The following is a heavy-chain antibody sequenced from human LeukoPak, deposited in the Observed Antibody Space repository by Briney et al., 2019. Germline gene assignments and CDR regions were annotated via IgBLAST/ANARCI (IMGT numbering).Heavy chain of an antibody. Sequence: GGSLRLSCAASGFTFSSYEMNWVRQAPGKGLEWVSYISSSGSTMYYADSVKGRFTISRDNAKNSLYLQMNGLRAEDTAVYYCAREDGGDYRIDYWGQGTLVTASS. V-gene: IGHV3-48*03. CDR2: ISSSGSTM. CDR3: AREDGGDYRIDY. D-gene: IGHD4-17*01. J-gene: IGHJ4*02. CDR1: GFTFSSYE.